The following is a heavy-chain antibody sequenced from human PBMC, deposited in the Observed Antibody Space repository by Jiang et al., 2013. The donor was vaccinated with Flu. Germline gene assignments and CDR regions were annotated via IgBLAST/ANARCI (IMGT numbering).Heavy chain of an antibody. J-gene: IGHJ4*02. V-gene: IGHV3-48*02. CDR3: ARDPDYYDSSELFDY. CDR2: ISSSSSTI. D-gene: IGHD3-22*01. Sequence: WVSYISSSSSTIYYADSVKGRFTISRDNAKNSLYLQMNSLRDEDTAVYYCARDPDYYDSSELFDYWGQGTLVTVSS.